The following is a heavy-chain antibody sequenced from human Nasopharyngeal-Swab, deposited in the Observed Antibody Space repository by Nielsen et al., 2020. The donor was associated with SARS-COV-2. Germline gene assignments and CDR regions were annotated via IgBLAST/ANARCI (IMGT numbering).Heavy chain of an antibody. D-gene: IGHD3-10*01. CDR3: ARESSFHYGSGNPHPFENYYYYYAMDV. V-gene: IGHV3-7*03. J-gene: IGHJ6*02. CDR2: IKEDGSEK. CDR1: GFTFGNYW. Sequence: GGSLRLSCAASGFTFGNYWMSWVCQAPGKRLEWVANIKEDGSEKDYVDSVKGRFTISRDNIKNSLYLQMNSLRVEDTAVYYCARESSFHYGSGNPHPFENYYYYYAMDVWGRGTAVTVSS.